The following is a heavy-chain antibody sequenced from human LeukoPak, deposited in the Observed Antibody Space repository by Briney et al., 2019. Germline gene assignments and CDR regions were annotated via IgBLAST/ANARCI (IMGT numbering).Heavy chain of an antibody. D-gene: IGHD6-6*01. V-gene: IGHV3-30*18. CDR1: GFTFSSYS. CDR3: AKGQQLVKLDY. Sequence: GGSLRLSCAASGFTFSSYSMNWVRQAPGKGLEWVAVISYDGSNKYYADSVKGRFTISRDNSKNTLYLQMNSLRAEDTAVYYCAKGQQLVKLDYWGQGTLVTVSS. CDR2: ISYDGSNK. J-gene: IGHJ4*02.